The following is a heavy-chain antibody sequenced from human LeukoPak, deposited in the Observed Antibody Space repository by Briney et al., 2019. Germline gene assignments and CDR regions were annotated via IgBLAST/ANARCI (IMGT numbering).Heavy chain of an antibody. Sequence: GGSLRLSCAASGFTFSSYSMNWVRQAPGKGLEWVSSVSSSSSYIYYADSVKGRFTISRDNAKNSLYLQMNSLRAEDTAVYYCAKDWDYYDSVDYWGQGTLVTVSS. CDR1: GFTFSSYS. V-gene: IGHV3-21*01. J-gene: IGHJ4*02. CDR3: AKDWDYYDSVDY. CDR2: VSSSSSYI. D-gene: IGHD3-22*01.